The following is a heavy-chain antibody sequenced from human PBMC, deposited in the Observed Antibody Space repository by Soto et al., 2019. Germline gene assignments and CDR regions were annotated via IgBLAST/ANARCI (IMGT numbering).Heavy chain of an antibody. Sequence: GACLVVACAACGLTVSSYGVHWVRQAPGNGLEWVAVISYDGSNKYYADSVKGRFTISRDNSKNTLYLQMNSLRAEDTAVYYCAREPVIAAAATGWFDPWGQGTLVTVSS. CDR1: GLTVSSYG. CDR2: ISYDGSNK. V-gene: IGHV3-30-3*01. D-gene: IGHD6-13*01. CDR3: AREPVIAAAATGWFDP. J-gene: IGHJ5*02.